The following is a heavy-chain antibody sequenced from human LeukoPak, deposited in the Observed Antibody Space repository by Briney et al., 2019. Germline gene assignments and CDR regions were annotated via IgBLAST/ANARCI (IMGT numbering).Heavy chain of an antibody. CDR3: AKDSGQQQLVPFWFDP. CDR2: ISGSGGST. J-gene: IGHJ5*02. D-gene: IGHD6-13*01. V-gene: IGHV3-23*01. Sequence: GGSLRLSCAASGFTFSSYGLSWVRQAPGKGLEWVSAISGSGGSTYYADSVKGRFTISRDNSKNTLYLQMNSLRAEDTAVYYCAKDSGQQQLVPFWFDPWGQGTLVTVSS. CDR1: GFTFSSYG.